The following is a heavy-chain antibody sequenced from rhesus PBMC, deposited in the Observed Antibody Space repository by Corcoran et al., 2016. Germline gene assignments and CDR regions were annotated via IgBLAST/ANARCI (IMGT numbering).Heavy chain of an antibody. D-gene: IGHD2-15*01. Sequence: QVQLQESGPGVVKPSETLSLTCAVSGGSISDSYRWSWIRQPPGKGLEWIGYIYGSSTSTNYNPYLKSRVTISNDTSKNQFSFKLSSVTAADTAVYYCARGYCSSTYCSSHGVDWYFDLWGPGTPITISS. CDR3: ARGYCSSTYCSSHGVDWYFDL. V-gene: IGHV4S10*01. CDR2: IYGSSTST. CDR1: GGSISDSYR. J-gene: IGHJ2*01.